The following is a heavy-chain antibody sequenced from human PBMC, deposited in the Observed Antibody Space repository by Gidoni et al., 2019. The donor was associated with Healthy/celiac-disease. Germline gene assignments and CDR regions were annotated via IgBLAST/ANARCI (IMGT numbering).Heavy chain of an antibody. CDR2: ISIDGSGT. CDR1: GFTFSSYS. Sequence: EVQVVESGGGLVQPGGSLRLSCAASGFTFSSYSIHWVRQAPGKGLVWVSRISIDGSGTNYADSVKRRFTISRDNAKSTLYLQMNSLRAEDTAVYYCARASRAFGMDVWGQGTTVTVS. CDR3: ARASRAFGMDV. V-gene: IGHV3-74*01. J-gene: IGHJ6*02.